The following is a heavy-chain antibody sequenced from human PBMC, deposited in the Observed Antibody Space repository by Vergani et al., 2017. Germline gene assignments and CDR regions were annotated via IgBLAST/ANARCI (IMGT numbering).Heavy chain of an antibody. Sequence: EVQLVESGGHLVQPGGSLRLSCAASGFTFNKYWMSWVRQAPGKGLEWVANINEDGRKQYCVDSVRGRFTISRDNTRKSLYLQMDSLRGEDTAVYYCARDSPMGSDWGQGTLVTVSS. J-gene: IGHJ4*02. D-gene: IGHD3-10*01. V-gene: IGHV3-7*03. CDR3: ARDSPMGSD. CDR2: INEDGRKQ. CDR1: GFTFNKYW.